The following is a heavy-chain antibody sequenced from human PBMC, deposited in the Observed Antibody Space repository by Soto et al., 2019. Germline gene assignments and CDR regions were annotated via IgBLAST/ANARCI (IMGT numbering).Heavy chain of an antibody. Sequence: EVQLVESGGGLVQPGGSLRLSCAASEFTFSGRSVHWVRQAPGKGLVWVSGIDKVGTDSTYADSVKGRFTSSRDNAKNTVYLQTNSLRVEDTAGYYCARGWFGPDVWGKGTTVTVSS. CDR1: EFTFSGRS. J-gene: IGHJ6*03. CDR3: ARGWFGPDV. D-gene: IGHD3-10*01. CDR2: IDKVGTDS. V-gene: IGHV3-74*03.